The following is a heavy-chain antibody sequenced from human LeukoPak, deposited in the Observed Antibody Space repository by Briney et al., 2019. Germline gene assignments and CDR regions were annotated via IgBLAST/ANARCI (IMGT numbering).Heavy chain of an antibody. CDR2: IIGSSGST. CDR1: GFSFNNYA. Sequence: GGSLRLSCVASGFSFNNYAMNWVRQAPGKGLEWVSLIIGSSGSTFYADSVKGRFTISRDKSKNTLYLQMSSLRAEDTAVYYCAKGAYDYVEIAYFDYWGQGSLVTVSS. CDR3: AKGAYDYVEIAYFDY. J-gene: IGHJ4*02. D-gene: IGHD5-12*01. V-gene: IGHV3-23*01.